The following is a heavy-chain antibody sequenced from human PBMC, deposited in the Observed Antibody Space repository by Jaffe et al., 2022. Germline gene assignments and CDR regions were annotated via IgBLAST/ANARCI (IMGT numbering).Heavy chain of an antibody. CDR2: INAGNGNT. CDR3: ARDSSGIAAAVY. Sequence: QVQLVQSGAEVKKPGASVKVSCKASGYTFTSYAMHWVRQAPGQRLEWMGWINAGNGNTKYSQKFQGRVTITRDTSASTAYMELSSLRSEDTAVYYCARDSSGIAAAVYWGQGTLVTVSS. CDR1: GYTFTSYA. D-gene: IGHD6-13*01. J-gene: IGHJ4*02. V-gene: IGHV1-3*01.